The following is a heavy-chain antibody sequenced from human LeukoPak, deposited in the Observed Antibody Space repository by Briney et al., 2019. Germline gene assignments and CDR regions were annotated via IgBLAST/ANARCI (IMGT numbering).Heavy chain of an antibody. Sequence: GGSLRLSCAASGFTFSSYAMSWVRQAPGKGLEWVSGISGSGGSTYYADSVQGRFTISRDNSKNTLYLQMNSLRAEDTAVYYCAKDLVAAKYYFDYWGQGTLVTVSS. CDR1: GFTFSSYA. V-gene: IGHV3-23*01. J-gene: IGHJ4*02. CDR3: AKDLVAAKYYFDY. CDR2: ISGSGGST. D-gene: IGHD2-15*01.